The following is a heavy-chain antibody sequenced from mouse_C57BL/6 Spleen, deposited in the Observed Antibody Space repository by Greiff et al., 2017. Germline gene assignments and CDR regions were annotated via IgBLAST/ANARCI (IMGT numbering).Heavy chain of an antibody. V-gene: IGHV1-80*01. D-gene: IGHD3-1*01. Sequence: QVQLKESGAELVKPGASVKISCKASGYAFSSYWMNWVKQRPGKGLEWIGQIYPGDGDTNYNGKFKGKATLTADKSSSTAYMQLSSLTSEDSAVYFCAKEHSGLSWFAYWGQGTLVTVSA. J-gene: IGHJ3*01. CDR1: GYAFSSYW. CDR3: AKEHSGLSWFAY. CDR2: IYPGDGDT.